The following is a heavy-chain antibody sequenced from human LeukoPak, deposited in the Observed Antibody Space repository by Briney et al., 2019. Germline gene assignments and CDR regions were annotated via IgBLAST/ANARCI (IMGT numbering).Heavy chain of an antibody. V-gene: IGHV4-59*08. CDR1: GDSISSSY. J-gene: IGHJ4*02. CDR3: ARHTTYGGNSAFEY. Sequence: SETLSLTCFVSGDSISSSYWSWIRQPPGKGLEWIGYVYYSGTTNYNPSLKSRVTMSVHTYKTQFSLKLSSVTAADTAVYYCARHTTYGGNSAFEYWGQGTLVTVSS. D-gene: IGHD4-23*01. CDR2: VYYSGTT.